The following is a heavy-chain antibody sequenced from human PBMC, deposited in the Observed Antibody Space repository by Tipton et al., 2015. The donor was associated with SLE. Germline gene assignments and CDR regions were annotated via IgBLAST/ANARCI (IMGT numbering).Heavy chain of an antibody. CDR3: AKVGQQLPHFDY. Sequence: SLRLSCAASGFTFSSYALSWVRQAPGKGREWVSAISGSGGSTYYADSVKGRFTISRDNSKNTLYLQMNSLRAEETAVYYCAKVGQQLPHFDYWGQGTLVTVSS. V-gene: IGHV3-23*01. D-gene: IGHD6-13*01. CDR2: ISGSGGST. CDR1: GFTFSSYA. J-gene: IGHJ4*02.